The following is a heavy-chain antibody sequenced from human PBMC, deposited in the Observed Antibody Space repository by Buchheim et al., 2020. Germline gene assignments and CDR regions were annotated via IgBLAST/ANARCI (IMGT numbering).Heavy chain of an antibody. CDR3: ARDTNWNYKDLGYGMDV. CDR1: GFTFSSYW. CDR2: IKQDGSEK. D-gene: IGHD1-7*01. J-gene: IGHJ6*02. Sequence: EVQLVESGGGLVQPGGSLRLSCAASGFTFSSYWMSWVRQAPGKGLEWVANIKQDGSEKYYVDSVKGRFTISRDTAKNSLYLQMNSLRGEDTAVYYCARDTNWNYKDLGYGMDVWGQGTT. V-gene: IGHV3-7*01.